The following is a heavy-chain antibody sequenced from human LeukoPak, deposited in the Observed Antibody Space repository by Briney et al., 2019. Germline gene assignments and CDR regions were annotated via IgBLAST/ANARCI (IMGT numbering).Heavy chain of an antibody. V-gene: IGHV3-74*01. CDR2: SNSGGSST. CDR1: GFTFSSYW. Sequence: GGSLRLSCAASGFTFSSYWMHWVRQAPGKGVVWVSRSNSGGSSTSYAGSVKGRFIISRDNANNTLYLQMDSLRAEDTAVYYCARDGSSWSNWLDPWGQGTLVTVSS. D-gene: IGHD6-13*01. J-gene: IGHJ5*02. CDR3: ARDGSSWSNWLDP.